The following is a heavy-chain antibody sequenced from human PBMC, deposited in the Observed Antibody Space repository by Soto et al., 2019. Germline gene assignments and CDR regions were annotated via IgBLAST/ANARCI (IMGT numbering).Heavy chain of an antibody. V-gene: IGHV3-23*04. D-gene: IGHD1-26*01. Sequence: EVQLVDSGGGLVQPGGSLRLSCAASGFIFSNYVMSWVRQAPGKGLEWVSSISDSGGTAYYADSVKGRFTIPRDNSKNTLYLQMNGLRAEDTAIYYCAKRPRALLTFDYWGQGTLVTVSS. J-gene: IGHJ4*02. CDR1: GFIFSNYV. CDR3: AKRPRALLTFDY. CDR2: ISDSGGTA.